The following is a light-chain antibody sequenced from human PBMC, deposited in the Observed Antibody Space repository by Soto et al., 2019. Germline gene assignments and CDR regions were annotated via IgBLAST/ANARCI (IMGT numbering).Light chain of an antibody. J-gene: IGKJ1*01. V-gene: IGKV1-6*01. CDR1: QGIGNA. Sequence: AIQMTQSPSSLSGSVGDRVXXSFRASQGIGNALGWYQQKPGKPPKXXIYGASNLQSGVPPRFSGSGSGTDFTLAISSLQPEDSATYYCLQDINYPWTFGQGTKVDIK. CDR2: GAS. CDR3: LQDINYPWT.